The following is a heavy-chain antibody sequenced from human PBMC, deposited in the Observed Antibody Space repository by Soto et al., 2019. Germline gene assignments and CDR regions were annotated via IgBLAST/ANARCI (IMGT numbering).Heavy chain of an antibody. CDR1: GYTFTSYG. J-gene: IGHJ4*02. V-gene: IGHV1-18*01. Sequence: QVHLVQSGAEVKKPGASVKVSCKASGYTFTSYGITWVRQAPGQGLEWMGWISAHNGNTDYAQKRQGRVIVTRDTPTSTAYSELRSLISDDTAVYYCARGRYGDYWGQGALVTVSS. D-gene: IGHD1-1*01. CDR3: ARGRYGDY. CDR2: ISAHNGNT.